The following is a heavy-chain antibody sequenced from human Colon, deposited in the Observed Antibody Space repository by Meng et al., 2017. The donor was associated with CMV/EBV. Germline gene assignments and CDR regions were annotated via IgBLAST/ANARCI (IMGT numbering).Heavy chain of an antibody. Sequence: ASVKVSCKASEYIFTAYFMHWVRQAPGQGLEWMGWISAYNGNTNYAQNFQGRVTMTTDTSTSTAYMELRSLKSDDTAVYYCATDSPTWFGELLDDYHGMDVWGQGTTVTVSS. CDR3: ATDSPTWFGELLDDYHGMDV. CDR2: ISAYNGNT. V-gene: IGHV1-18*01. J-gene: IGHJ6*02. D-gene: IGHD3-10*01. CDR1: EYIFTAYF.